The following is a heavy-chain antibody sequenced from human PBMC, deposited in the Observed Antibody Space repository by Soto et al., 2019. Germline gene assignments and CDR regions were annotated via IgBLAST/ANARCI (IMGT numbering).Heavy chain of an antibody. CDR3: TKWSRLCSGITSCFYFYAMDV. J-gene: IGHJ6*02. CDR1: GFSFGGYA. CDR2: ISGSSGGI. Sequence: EEQLLESGGGLVQPGGSLRLSCAASGFSFGGYAMSWVRQAPGKGLEWVSTISGSSGGIYYADSVRGRFTISRDNSKNTLSLQVSSLRAEDTAVYYCTKWSRLCSGITSCFYFYAMDVWGQGTTVTVSS. D-gene: IGHD2-2*01. V-gene: IGHV3-23*01.